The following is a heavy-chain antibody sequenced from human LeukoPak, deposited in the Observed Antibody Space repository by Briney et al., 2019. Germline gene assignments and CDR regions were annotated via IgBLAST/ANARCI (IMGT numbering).Heavy chain of an antibody. V-gene: IGHV1-46*01. Sequence: ASVKVSCKASGTPSPSTFFHGGGKPLEQGLGGMGIINPSGGSTSYAQKFQGRVTMTRDMSTSTVYMELSSLRSEDTAVYYCARDSRDSSGYKYWGQGTLVTVSS. CDR3: ARDSRDSSGYKY. CDR1: GTPSPSTF. CDR2: INPSGGST. D-gene: IGHD3-22*01. J-gene: IGHJ4*02.